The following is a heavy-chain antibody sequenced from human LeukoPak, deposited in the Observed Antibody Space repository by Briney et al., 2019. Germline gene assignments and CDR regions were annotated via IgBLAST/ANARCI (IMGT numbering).Heavy chain of an antibody. CDR2: ISSSSSYI. Sequence: GGSLRLSCAASGFTFSSYSMNWVRQAPGKGLEWVSSISSSSSYIYYADSVKGRFTISRDNAKNSLYLQMNSLRAEDTAVYYCARGTDRRYCSSTSCLFPFDYWGQGTLVTVSS. CDR3: ARGTDRRYCSSTSCLFPFDY. CDR1: GFTFSSYS. V-gene: IGHV3-21*01. J-gene: IGHJ4*02. D-gene: IGHD2-2*01.